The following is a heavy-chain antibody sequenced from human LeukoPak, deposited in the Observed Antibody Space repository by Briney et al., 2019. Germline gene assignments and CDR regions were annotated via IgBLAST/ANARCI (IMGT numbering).Heavy chain of an antibody. D-gene: IGHD6-13*01. CDR2: IYYSGST. J-gene: IGHJ4*02. CDR3: ARLPYSSSWYFDY. Sequence: SETLTLTCTVSGGCISSYYWSWIRQPPGKGLEWIGYIYYSGSTNYNPSLKSRVTISVDTSKNQFSLKLSSVTAADTAVYYCARLPYSSSWYFDYWGQGTLVTVSS. V-gene: IGHV4-59*08. CDR1: GGCISSYY.